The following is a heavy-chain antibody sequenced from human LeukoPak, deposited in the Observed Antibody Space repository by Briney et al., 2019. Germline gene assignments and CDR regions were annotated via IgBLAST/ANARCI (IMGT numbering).Heavy chain of an antibody. J-gene: IGHJ6*02. CDR3: ARELVTPYYYGMDV. CDR1: GGSISSSNW. V-gene: IGHV4-4*02. CDR2: IYHSGST. Sequence: SGTLSLTCAVSGGSISSSNWWSWVRQPPGKGLEWIGEIYHSGSTNYNPSLKSRVTISVDKSKNQFSLKLSSVTAADTAVYYCARELVTPYYYGMDVWGQGTTVTVSS. D-gene: IGHD4-23*01.